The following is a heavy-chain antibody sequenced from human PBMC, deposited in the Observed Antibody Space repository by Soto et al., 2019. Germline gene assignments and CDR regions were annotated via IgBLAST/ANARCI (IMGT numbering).Heavy chain of an antibody. J-gene: IGHJ3*02. CDR2: VYTNGNT. Sequence: EVQVMESGGDLVQPGGSLRLSCEAAGFTVSRNYMSWVRQAPGKGRECVSVVYTNGNTYFADSVKGRFTVSRDNSRNTRYLQMNSLRVEDTAVYFCARSAAVIVGYAFETWGPGKMVTVSS. V-gene: IGHV3-66*01. CDR3: ARSAAVIVGYAFET. CDR1: GFTVSRNY. D-gene: IGHD3-22*01.